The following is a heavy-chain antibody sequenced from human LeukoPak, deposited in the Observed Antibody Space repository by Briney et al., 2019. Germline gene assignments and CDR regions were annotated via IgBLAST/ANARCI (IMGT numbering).Heavy chain of an antibody. D-gene: IGHD3-22*01. CDR2: ISYSGST. J-gene: IGHJ4*02. CDR3: ARGYYDSSGYYLAAY. V-gene: IGHV4-59*01. Sequence: PSETLSLTCTVSGGSISGYYWSWIRQPPRKGLEWIGYISYSGSTNYNPSLKSRVTLSVDTSKNQFSLKLTSVTAADTAVYYCARGYYDSSGYYLAAYWGQGTLVTVSS. CDR1: GGSISGYY.